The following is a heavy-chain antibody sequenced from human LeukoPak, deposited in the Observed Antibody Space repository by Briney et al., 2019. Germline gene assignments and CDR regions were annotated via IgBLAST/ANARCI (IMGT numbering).Heavy chain of an antibody. D-gene: IGHD2-2*01. Sequence: SETLSLTCGVSGGSMSDSYWSWIRQPPGKGLEWIGFVYDNGRTNYSGRTNYNPSLKSRVTISVDTSKNQFSLKLSSVTAADTAVYYCARVSHCSSTSCPFDYWGQGTLVTVSS. J-gene: IGHJ4*02. V-gene: IGHV4-59*01. CDR1: GGSMSDSY. CDR2: VYDNGRTNYSGRT. CDR3: ARVSHCSSTSCPFDY.